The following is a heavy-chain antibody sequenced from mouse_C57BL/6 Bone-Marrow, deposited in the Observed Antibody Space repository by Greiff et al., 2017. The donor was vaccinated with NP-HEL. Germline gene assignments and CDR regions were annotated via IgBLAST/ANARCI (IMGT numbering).Heavy chain of an antibody. J-gene: IGHJ2*01. CDR2: INPYNGGT. CDR3: ARGGYYGSSLYY. Sequence: VQLQQSGPVLVKPGASVKMSCKASGYTFTDYYMNWVKQSHGKSLEWIGVINPYNGGTSYNQKFKGKATLTVDTSSSTAYMELNSLTSEDSAVYYCARGGYYGSSLYYGGQGTTLTVSA. V-gene: IGHV1-19*01. D-gene: IGHD1-1*01. CDR1: GYTFTDYY.